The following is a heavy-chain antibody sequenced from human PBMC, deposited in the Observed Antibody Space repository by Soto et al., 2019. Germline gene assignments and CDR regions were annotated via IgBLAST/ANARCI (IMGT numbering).Heavy chain of an antibody. CDR2: ISDGGTTI. J-gene: IGHJ3*01. V-gene: IGHV3-48*03. Sequence: EAELVESGGGLVQPGGSLTLSCAASGFIFSDYEVDWVRQAPGRGPEWISYISDGGTTIYYAASVKGRFTISRDDAKKSLYLHMNNLRVDDTAIYFCVKEYCTGGTCFAAFALWGQGTVVTVSS. CDR3: VKEYCTGGTCFAAFAL. CDR1: GFIFSDYE. D-gene: IGHD2-8*02.